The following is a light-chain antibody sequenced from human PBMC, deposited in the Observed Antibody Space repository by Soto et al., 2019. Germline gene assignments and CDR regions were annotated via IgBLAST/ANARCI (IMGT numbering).Light chain of an antibody. Sequence: DIQMTQSPSTLSASVGDRVTISCRASQSVSWYLAWYQQKPGKAPKILIFDASRLGSGVPSRFSGSGSATEFNLTISSLQPDDFATYDCQQYNSYSTWTFGQGNKVEI. V-gene: IGKV1-5*01. J-gene: IGKJ1*01. CDR1: QSVSWY. CDR3: QQYNSYSTWT. CDR2: DAS.